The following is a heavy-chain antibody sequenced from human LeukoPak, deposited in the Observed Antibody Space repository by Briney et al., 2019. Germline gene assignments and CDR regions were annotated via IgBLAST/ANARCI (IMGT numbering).Heavy chain of an antibody. Sequence: ASVKLSCNAAAGTFSYCTISWVRQAPGQGLEWMGRIIPIFGTADYAQKFQGRVTMPTDESTSTAYMELSSLRYEDTAVYYCAREPVPRSSGLQYWGQGTLVTVSS. CDR2: IIPIFGTA. CDR1: AGTFSYCT. D-gene: IGHD3-22*01. V-gene: IGHV1-69*05. J-gene: IGHJ4*02. CDR3: AREPVPRSSGLQY.